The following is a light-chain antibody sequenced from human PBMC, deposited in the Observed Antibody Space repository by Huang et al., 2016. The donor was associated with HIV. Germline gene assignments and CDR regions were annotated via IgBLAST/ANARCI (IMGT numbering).Light chain of an antibody. CDR1: QSISSY. CDR2: AAS. J-gene: IGKJ2*01. V-gene: IGKV1-39*01. CDR3: QQSYSNTWYT. Sequence: DIQMTQSPSSMSASLGDRVTITGRASQSISSYLNWYQQKPGKAPKLLIYAASSLQSGVPSRFSGSGSGTDFTLTISSLQPEDLATYYCQQSYSNTWYTFGQGTKLEIK.